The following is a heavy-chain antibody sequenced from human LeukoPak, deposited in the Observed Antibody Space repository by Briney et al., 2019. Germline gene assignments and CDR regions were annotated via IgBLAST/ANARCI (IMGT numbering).Heavy chain of an antibody. J-gene: IGHJ5*02. CDR3: ARQYYYGSGTLNWFDP. V-gene: IGHV4-4*02. Sequence: PSGTLSPTCAVSDDSISSTNWWHWVRQPPGKGLEWIGEIYHTGSTNNNPSLTSRVTISVDKSKNQFSLKLSSVTAADTAVYYCARQYYYGSGTLNWFDPWGQGTLVTVSS. CDR1: DDSISSTNW. D-gene: IGHD3-10*01. CDR2: IYHTGST.